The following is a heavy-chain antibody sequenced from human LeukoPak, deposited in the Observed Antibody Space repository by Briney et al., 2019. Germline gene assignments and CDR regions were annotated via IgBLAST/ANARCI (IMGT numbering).Heavy chain of an antibody. CDR2: TNPNSGGT. J-gene: IGHJ3*02. CDR1: GYTFTGYY. D-gene: IGHD3-22*01. V-gene: IGHV1-2*02. CDR3: ARRLYYEVAFDI. Sequence: ASVKVSCKASGYTFTGYYMHWVRQAPGQGLEWMGWTNPNSGGTNYAQKFQGRVTMTRDTSISTAYMELSRLRSDDTAVYYCARRLYYEVAFDIWGQGTMVTVSS.